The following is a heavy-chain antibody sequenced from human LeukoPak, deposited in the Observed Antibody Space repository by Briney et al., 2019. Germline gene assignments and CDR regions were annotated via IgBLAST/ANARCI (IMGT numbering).Heavy chain of an antibody. D-gene: IGHD3-10*01. Sequence: GESLKISCKGSGYSFTSYWIGWVRQMPGKGLEWMGIIYPGDSDTRYSPSFQGQVTISADKSISTTYLQWSSLKASDTAMYYCARPSYYYGSGSYAFDTWGQGTMVTVSS. V-gene: IGHV5-51*01. CDR3: ARPSYYYGSGSYAFDT. J-gene: IGHJ3*02. CDR1: GYSFTSYW. CDR2: IYPGDSDT.